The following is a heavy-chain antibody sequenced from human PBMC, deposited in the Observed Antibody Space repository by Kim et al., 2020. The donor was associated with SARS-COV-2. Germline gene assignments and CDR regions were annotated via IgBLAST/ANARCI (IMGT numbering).Heavy chain of an antibody. J-gene: IGHJ5*02. CDR3: ARAVGLYCTNGVCYPNWFDP. Sequence: ASVKVSCKASGYTFTGYYMHWVRQAPGQGLEWMGWINPNSGGTNYAQKFQGRVTMTRDTSISTAYMELSRLRSDDTAVYYCARAVGLYCTNGVCYPNWFDPWGQGTLVTVSS. CDR1: GYTFTGYY. V-gene: IGHV1-2*02. D-gene: IGHD2-8*01. CDR2: INPNSGGT.